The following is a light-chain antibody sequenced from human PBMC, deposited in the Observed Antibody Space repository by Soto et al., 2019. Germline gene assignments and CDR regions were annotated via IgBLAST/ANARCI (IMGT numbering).Light chain of an antibody. V-gene: IGKV1-27*01. CDR2: AAS. Sequence: DIQMTQSPSSLSASVGDRVTITCRASQGISNYLAWYQQKPGKVPKLLIYAASTLQSGAPSRFSGSGSGTDFTLTISSLQPEDVATYYCQKYTSASGFPFGGGTKVEIK. CDR1: QGISNY. J-gene: IGKJ4*01. CDR3: QKYTSASGFP.